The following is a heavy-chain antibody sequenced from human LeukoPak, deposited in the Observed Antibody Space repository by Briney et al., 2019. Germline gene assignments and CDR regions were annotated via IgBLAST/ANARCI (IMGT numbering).Heavy chain of an antibody. J-gene: IGHJ4*02. V-gene: IGHV1-18*01. D-gene: IGHD3-22*01. CDR3: ASNTGSDSSGYAY. CDR1: GYTFSSYG. CDR2: ISAYNGDT. Sequence: GASVKVACKASGYTFSSYGISWVRLAPGKGLEWMGWISAYNGDTNYAQKLQDRLTMSTDTSTRTAYMELRSLRSDDTAVYYCASNTGSDSSGYAYWGQGTLVTVSS.